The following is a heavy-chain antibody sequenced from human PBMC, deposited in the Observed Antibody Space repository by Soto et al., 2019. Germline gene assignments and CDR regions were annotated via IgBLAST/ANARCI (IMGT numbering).Heavy chain of an antibody. Sequence: QVQLVQSGAEVKKPGASVKVSCKASGYTFTSYGISWVRQAPGQGLEWMGWISAYNGNTNYAQKLQGRVIMTTDTSTSTAYMELRSLRSDDTAVYYCARDDAGGDSGYDTRYYYGMDVWGQGTTVTVSS. J-gene: IGHJ6*02. V-gene: IGHV1-18*01. CDR2: ISAYNGNT. CDR1: GYTFTSYG. CDR3: ARDDAGGDSGYDTRYYYGMDV. D-gene: IGHD5-12*01.